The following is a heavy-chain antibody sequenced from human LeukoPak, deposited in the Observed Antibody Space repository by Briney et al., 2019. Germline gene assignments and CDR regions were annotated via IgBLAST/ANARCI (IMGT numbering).Heavy chain of an antibody. CDR2: MNPNSGNT. Sequence: ASVKVSCKASGYTFTSYDINWVRQATGQGLEWMGWMNPNSGNTGYAQKFQGRVTMTRNTSISTAYMELSSLRSEDTAVYYCARGDYDFWSGYYTGYGMDVWGQGTTVTASS. CDR3: ARGDYDFWSGYYTGYGMDV. D-gene: IGHD3-3*01. J-gene: IGHJ6*02. V-gene: IGHV1-8*01. CDR1: GYTFTSYD.